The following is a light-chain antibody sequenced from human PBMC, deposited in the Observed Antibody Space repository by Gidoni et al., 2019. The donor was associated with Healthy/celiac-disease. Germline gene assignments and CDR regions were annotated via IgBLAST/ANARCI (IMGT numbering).Light chain of an antibody. J-gene: IGKJ4*01. Sequence: DIQLTQSPSFLSASVGDRVTITCRASQGISSYLAWYQPKPGKAPKLLSYAASTLQSGVPSRFSGSGSGTEFTLTISSLQPEDCATYYCQQLNSYPQTFGGGTKVEIK. CDR1: QGISSY. CDR2: AAS. V-gene: IGKV1-9*01. CDR3: QQLNSYPQT.